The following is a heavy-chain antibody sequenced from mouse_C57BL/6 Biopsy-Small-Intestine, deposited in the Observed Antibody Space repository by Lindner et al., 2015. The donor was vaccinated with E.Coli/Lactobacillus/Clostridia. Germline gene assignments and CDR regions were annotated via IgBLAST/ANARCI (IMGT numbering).Heavy chain of an antibody. Sequence: SVKVSCKASGYTFTAYYIQWVRHAPGQGLEWMGWINPNSGGTNYAQKFQGRVIMTKASSINTAYMELSSLTSDDTAIYYCARDPNDYETRRFDPWGQGTLVTVSS. D-gene: IGHD2-4*01. CDR2: INPNSGGT. CDR1: GYTFTAYY. CDR3: ARDPNDYETRRFDP. J-gene: IGHJ4*01. V-gene: IGHV1-64*01.